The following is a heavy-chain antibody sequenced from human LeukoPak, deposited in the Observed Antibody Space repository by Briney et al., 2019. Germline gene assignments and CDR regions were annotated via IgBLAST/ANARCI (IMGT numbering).Heavy chain of an antibody. J-gene: IGHJ4*02. CDR3: GSPSSSTSSYDY. CDR2: INDSGDT. CDR1: GGSTSSSSYY. Sequence: SETLSLTCSASGGSTSSSSYYWGWIRQPPGKGLEWIGSINDSGDTYHNPSLKSRVTISVDTSKNQFSLKLSSVTAADTAVYYCGSPSSSTSSYDYWGQGTLVTVSS. V-gene: IGHV4-39*01. D-gene: IGHD6-6*01.